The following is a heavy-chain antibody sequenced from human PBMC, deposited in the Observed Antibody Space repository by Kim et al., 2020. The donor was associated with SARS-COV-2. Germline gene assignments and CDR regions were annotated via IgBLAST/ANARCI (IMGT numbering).Heavy chain of an antibody. CDR3: AKDLTIVVVPAATIDY. D-gene: IGHD2-2*01. V-gene: IGHV3-30*02. J-gene: IGHJ4*02. Sequence: SVRGRFTISRDKSKNTLYLQMNSLRAEDTAVYYCAKDLTIVVVPAATIDYWGQGTLVTVSS.